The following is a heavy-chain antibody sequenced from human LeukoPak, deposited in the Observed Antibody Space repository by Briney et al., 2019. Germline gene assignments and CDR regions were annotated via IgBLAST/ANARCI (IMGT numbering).Heavy chain of an antibody. Sequence: GESLRLSCAAPGFTFSSYWMHWVRQAPGKGLVWVSRINSDGSGTSYADSVKGRFTISRDNAKNTLYLQMNSLRAEDTAVYYCARGGYDFWSGYFIDYWGQGTLVTVSS. CDR2: INSDGSGT. CDR1: GFTFSSYW. V-gene: IGHV3-74*01. D-gene: IGHD3-3*01. CDR3: ARGGYDFWSGYFIDY. J-gene: IGHJ4*02.